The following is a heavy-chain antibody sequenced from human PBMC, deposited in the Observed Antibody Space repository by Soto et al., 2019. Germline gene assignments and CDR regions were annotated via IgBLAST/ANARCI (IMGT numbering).Heavy chain of an antibody. CDR1: VFTFSSYA. V-gene: IGHV3-30-3*01. Sequence: HPWGSLRLSCAASVFTFSSYAMHWGRQAPGKGLEWVAVISYDGSNKYYADSVKGRFTISRDNSKNTLYLQMNSLRAEDTAVYYCARERSTIFGVVIPHLYFDYWGQGTLVTVSS. D-gene: IGHD3-3*01. J-gene: IGHJ4*02. CDR2: ISYDGSNK. CDR3: ARERSTIFGVVIPHLYFDY.